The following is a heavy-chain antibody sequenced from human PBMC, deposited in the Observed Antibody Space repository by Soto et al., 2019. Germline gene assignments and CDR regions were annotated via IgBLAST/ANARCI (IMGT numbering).Heavy chain of an antibody. CDR2: IYYSGDT. Sequence: QVQLQESGPGLVKPSQTLSLTCSVSVGSINSGAHYWSWLRQHPGKGLEWIGYIYYSGDTQYNPSLKSRVTIALDTSKNQFSLKLNSVTAADTAVYYCARVESSSWIDYWGQGTLVTVSS. CDR3: ARVESSSWIDY. J-gene: IGHJ4*02. CDR1: VGSINSGAHY. D-gene: IGHD2-2*01. V-gene: IGHV4-31*03.